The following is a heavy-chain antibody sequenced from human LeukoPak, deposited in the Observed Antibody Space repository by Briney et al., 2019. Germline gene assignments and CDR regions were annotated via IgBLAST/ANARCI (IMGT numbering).Heavy chain of an antibody. CDR1: GFTFNNYG. D-gene: IGHD1-14*01. J-gene: IGHJ4*02. CDR3: ARGAPYRDSDDY. CDR2: ISYDGSNK. V-gene: IGHV3-30*03. Sequence: GGSLRLSCAASGFTFNNYGMHWVRQAPGKGLEWGAVISYDGSNKYYADSVKGRFTISRDNAKSSLYLQMNSLRAEDTAVYFCARGAPYRDSDDYWGQGTLVTVSS.